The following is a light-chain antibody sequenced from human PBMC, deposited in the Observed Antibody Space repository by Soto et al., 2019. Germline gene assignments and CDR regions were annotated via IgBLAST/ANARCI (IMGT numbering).Light chain of an antibody. CDR1: QTVSDD. Sequence: DIQMTQSPYSLSASVGDRVTITCRASQTVSDDLSWYQKKPGKAPKLLIYAASSLQSGVPSRFSGSGSGTDFTLTITGLQPEDFATYYCQQYETFSPWTFGQGTKVDIK. CDR2: AAS. J-gene: IGKJ1*01. V-gene: IGKV1-39*01. CDR3: QQYETFSPWT.